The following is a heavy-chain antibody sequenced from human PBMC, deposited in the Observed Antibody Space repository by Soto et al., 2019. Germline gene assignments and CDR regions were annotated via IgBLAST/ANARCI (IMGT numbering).Heavy chain of an antibody. CDR2: IIPIFGTA. J-gene: IGHJ4*02. CDR1: GGTFSSYA. CDR3: ARAEYYGGNSAAFDY. Sequence: SVKVACKASGGTFSSYAISWVRQAPGQGLEWMGGIIPIFGTANYAQKFQGRVTITADESTSTAYMELSSLRSEDTAVYYCARAEYYGGNSAAFDYWGQGTLVTVSS. V-gene: IGHV1-69*13. D-gene: IGHD4-17*01.